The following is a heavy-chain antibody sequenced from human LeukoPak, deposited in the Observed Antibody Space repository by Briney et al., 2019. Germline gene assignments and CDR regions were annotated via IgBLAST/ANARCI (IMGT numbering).Heavy chain of an antibody. J-gene: IGHJ4*02. D-gene: IGHD1-14*01. CDR2: INHSGST. V-gene: IGHV4-34*01. CDR1: GGSFSGYY. Sequence: SETLSLTCAVYGGSFSGYYWSWIRQPPGKGLEWIGEINHSGSTNYNPSLKSRVTISVDTSKNQFSLKLSSVTAADTAVYYCARLTQYYFDYWGQGTLVTVSS. CDR3: ARLTQYYFDY.